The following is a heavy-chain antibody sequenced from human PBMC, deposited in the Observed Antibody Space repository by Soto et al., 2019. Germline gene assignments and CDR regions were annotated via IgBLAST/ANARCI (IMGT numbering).Heavy chain of an antibody. CDR3: ARGSVWHQLVPYFDY. V-gene: IGHV4-31*03. CDR2: IYYSGST. CDR1: GGSISSGGYY. Sequence: QVQLQESGPGLVKPSQTLSLTCTVSGGSISSGGYYWSWIRQHPGKGLEWIGYIYYSGSTHYNPSLNSRLTISVDTSKTQFSLKLSSVTAADTAVYYCARGSVWHQLVPYFDYWGQGTLVTVSS. D-gene: IGHD6-13*01. J-gene: IGHJ4*02.